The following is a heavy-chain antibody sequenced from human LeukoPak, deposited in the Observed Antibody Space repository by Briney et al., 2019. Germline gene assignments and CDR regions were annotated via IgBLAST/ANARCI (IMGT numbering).Heavy chain of an antibody. D-gene: IGHD2-2*01. J-gene: IGHJ6*02. CDR1: GGSISSSNW. CDR3: ASYCSSTSCYYYYGMDV. Sequence: PSETLSLTCAVSGGSISSSNWWSWVRQPPGKGLEWIGEIYHSGSTNYNPSLKSRVTISVDKSKNQFSLKLSSVTAADTAVYYCASYCSSTSCYYYYGMDVWGQGTTVTVSS. CDR2: IYHSGST. V-gene: IGHV4-4*02.